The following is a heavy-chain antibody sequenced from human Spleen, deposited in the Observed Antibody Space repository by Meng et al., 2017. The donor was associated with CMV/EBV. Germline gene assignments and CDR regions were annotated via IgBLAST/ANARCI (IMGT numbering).Heavy chain of an antibody. V-gene: IGHV3-30*02. CDR2: IRYDGSTK. D-gene: IGHD2-2*01. Sequence: EASGFTFSSYGMHWVRQAPGKGLEWVTFIRYDGSTKFYADSVKGRLTVSRDNSKNTLYLQMNSLGAEDTAVYYCAKELVPAALGVHFWGQGTLVTVSS. J-gene: IGHJ4*02. CDR3: AKELVPAALGVHF. CDR1: GFTFSSYG.